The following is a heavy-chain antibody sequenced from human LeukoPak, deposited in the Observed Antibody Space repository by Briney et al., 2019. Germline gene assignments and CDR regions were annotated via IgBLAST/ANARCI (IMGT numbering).Heavy chain of an antibody. Sequence: GASVKVSCKASGGTFSSYAISWVRQAPGQGLEWMGRIIPILGIANYAQKFQGRVTITADKSTSTAYMELSSLRSEDTAVYYCARDVDSSSFQPWGQGTLVTVSS. CDR1: GGTFSSYA. CDR2: IIPILGIA. V-gene: IGHV1-69*04. CDR3: ARDVDSSSFQP. J-gene: IGHJ5*02. D-gene: IGHD6-13*01.